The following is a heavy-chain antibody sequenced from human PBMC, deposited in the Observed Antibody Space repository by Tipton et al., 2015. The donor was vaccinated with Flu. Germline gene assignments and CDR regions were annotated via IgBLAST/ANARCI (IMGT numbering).Heavy chain of an antibody. CDR3: AGGGGGMDV. D-gene: IGHD3-16*01. CDR1: GYTFNSYG. J-gene: IGHJ6*02. V-gene: IGHV1-18*01. CDR2: ISAYNGNT. Sequence: QVQLVQSGAEVKKPGASGKVSCKASGYTFNSYGISWVRQAPGQGLEWMGWISAYNGNTNYAQKFRGRVTMTTDTSTSTAYMEGGGRSSDDTAVYYWAGGGGGMDVWGQGTTVTVSS.